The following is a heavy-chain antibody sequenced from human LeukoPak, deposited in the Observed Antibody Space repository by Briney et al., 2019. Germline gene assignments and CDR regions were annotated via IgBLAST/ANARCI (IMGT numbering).Heavy chain of an antibody. CDR2: TRYDGSNK. D-gene: IGHD1-26*01. J-gene: IGHJ4*02. CDR3: AKDGRWELSDFDY. CDR1: GFTFSSYG. Sequence: PGGSLRLSCAASGFTFSSYGMHWVRQAPGKGLEWVAFTRYDGSNKYYADSVKGRFTISRDNSKNTLYLQMNSLRAEDAAVYYCAKDGRWELSDFDYWGQGTLVTVSS. V-gene: IGHV3-30*02.